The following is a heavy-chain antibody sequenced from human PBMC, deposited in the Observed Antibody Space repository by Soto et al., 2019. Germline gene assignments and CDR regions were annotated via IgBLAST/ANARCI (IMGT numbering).Heavy chain of an antibody. J-gene: IGHJ6*02. CDR2: ISGRGGTT. CDR3: AKDGSLYSSYVYYYGMDV. V-gene: IGHV3-23*01. D-gene: IGHD3-22*01. Sequence: PGGSLRLSCAASGFTFNTFAMNWVRQAPGKGLEWVSTISGRGGTTSYADSVKGRFIISRDNSKNTLYLQMNSLRAEDTARYYCAKDGSLYSSYVYYYGMDVWGQGTSVTVSS. CDR1: GFTFNTFA.